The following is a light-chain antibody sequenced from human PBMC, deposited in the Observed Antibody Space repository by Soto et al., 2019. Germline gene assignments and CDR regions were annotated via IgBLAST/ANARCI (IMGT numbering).Light chain of an antibody. CDR3: SSYTSSSTVV. CDR2: EVS. J-gene: IGLJ2*01. Sequence: QSALTQPASVSGSPGQSITISCTGTRSDVGGYNYVSWYQQHPGKATKLMIYEVSTRPSGVSNRFSGSKSGNTASLTISGLQAEDEADYYCSSYTSSSTVVFGGGTKVTVL. CDR1: RSDVGGYNY. V-gene: IGLV2-14*01.